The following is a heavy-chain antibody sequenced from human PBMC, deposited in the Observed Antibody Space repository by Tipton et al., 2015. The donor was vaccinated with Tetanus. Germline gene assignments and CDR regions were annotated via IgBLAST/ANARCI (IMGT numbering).Heavy chain of an antibody. CDR3: ARVAGADNTAMVNYYYYYGMDV. J-gene: IGHJ6*02. CDR1: GFTVSSNY. D-gene: IGHD5-18*01. Sequence: SLRLSCAASGFTVSSNYMSWVRQAPGKGLEWVSVIYSGGSTYYADSVKGRFTISRDNSKNTLYLQMNSLRAEDTAVYYCARVAGADNTAMVNYYYYYGMDVWGQGTTVTVSS. V-gene: IGHV3-53*01. CDR2: IYSGGST.